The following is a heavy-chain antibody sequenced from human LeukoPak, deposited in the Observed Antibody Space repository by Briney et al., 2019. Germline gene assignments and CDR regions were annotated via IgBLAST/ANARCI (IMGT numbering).Heavy chain of an antibody. CDR3: ARARREFTIPQGVPAANGRWFDP. D-gene: IGHD2-2*01. J-gene: IGHJ5*02. CDR2: IYYSGST. V-gene: IGHV4-31*03. Sequence: SETLSLTCTVSLGSISRGGYYWSWIRQHPGKGLEWIGYIYYSGSTYYNPSLKSRVTISVDTSKNQFSLKLSSVTAADTAVYYCARARREFTIPQGVPAANGRWFDPWGQGTLVTVSS. CDR1: LGSISRGGYY.